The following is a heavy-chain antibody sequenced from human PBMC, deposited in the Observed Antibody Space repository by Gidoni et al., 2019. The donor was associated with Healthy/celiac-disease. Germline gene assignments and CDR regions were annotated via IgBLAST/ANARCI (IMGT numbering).Heavy chain of an antibody. Sequence: QVQLVESGGGVVQPGRSLRLSCAASGFPFSSYGMHWVRQAPGKGLEWVAVIWYDGSNKYYADSVKGRFTISRDNSKNTLYLQMNSLRAEDTAVYYCARSPAGIAAAGRGDYYYYYMDVWGKGTTVTVSS. D-gene: IGHD6-13*01. CDR1: GFPFSSYG. CDR2: IWYDGSNK. V-gene: IGHV3-33*01. J-gene: IGHJ6*03. CDR3: ARSPAGIAAAGRGDYYYYYMDV.